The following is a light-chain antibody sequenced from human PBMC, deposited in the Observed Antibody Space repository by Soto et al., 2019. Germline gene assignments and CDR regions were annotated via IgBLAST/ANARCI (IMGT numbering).Light chain of an antibody. CDR3: QQRSNWPPIT. CDR1: QSVSSY. J-gene: IGKJ5*01. CDR2: DAS. Sequence: EIVFTQSPATLSLSPGERATLSCRASQSVSSYLAWYQLKPGQAPRLLIYDASNRATGIPARFSGSGSGTDFTLTISSLEPEDFAVYYCQQRSNWPPITFGQGTRLEIK. V-gene: IGKV3-11*01.